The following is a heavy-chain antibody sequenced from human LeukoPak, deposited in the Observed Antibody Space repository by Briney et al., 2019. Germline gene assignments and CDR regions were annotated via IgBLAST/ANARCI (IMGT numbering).Heavy chain of an antibody. V-gene: IGHV3-30*02. D-gene: IGHD2-21*01. CDR2: IRYDGSNK. CDR3: AKDLGSSCGGDCYFDY. Sequence: PGGSLRLSCAASGFTFSSYGMHWVRQAPGKGLEWVAFIRYDGSNKYYADSVKGRFTISRDNSKNTLYLQMNSLRAEDTAVYYCAKDLGSSCGGDCYFDYWGQGTLVTVSS. CDR1: GFTFSSYG. J-gene: IGHJ4*02.